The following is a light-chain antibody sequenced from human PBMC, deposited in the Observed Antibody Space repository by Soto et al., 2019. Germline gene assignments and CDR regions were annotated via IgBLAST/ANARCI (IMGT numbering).Light chain of an antibody. CDR1: SSNIGEGYD. J-gene: IGLJ1*01. CDR3: QSYDSSLSGRYV. Sequence: QSVLTQPPSVSGAPGQRVTISATGRSSNIGEGYDVHWYQQLPGTAPKLLIYGNRNRPSGVPDRFSGSKSGTSASLAITGLQAEDEADYYCQSYDSSLSGRYVFGTGTKVTVL. CDR2: GNR. V-gene: IGLV1-40*01.